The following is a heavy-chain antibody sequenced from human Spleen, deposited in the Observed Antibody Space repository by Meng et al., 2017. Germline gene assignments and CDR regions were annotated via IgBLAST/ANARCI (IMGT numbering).Heavy chain of an antibody. CDR1: GGSISSTNW. J-gene: IGHJ4*02. CDR2: IHHSGST. D-gene: IGHD3-22*01. Sequence: QVQLQESGPGLVKPSGTLSLPCAVSGGSISSTNWWSWVRQPPGKGLEWIGEIHHSGSTNHNPSLKSRVTISVDKSKNQLSLKLSSVTAADTAVYYCARDSSSGYGLYFDYWGLGTLVTVSS. CDR3: ARDSSSGYGLYFDY. V-gene: IGHV4-4*02.